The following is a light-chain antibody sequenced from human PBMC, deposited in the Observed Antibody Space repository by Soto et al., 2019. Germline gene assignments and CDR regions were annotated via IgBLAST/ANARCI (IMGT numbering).Light chain of an antibody. CDR3: QQYYHVPWT. Sequence: DIVMTQSPDALAVSLGERATINCQSSQSILFSSNNKNYLAWYQQKPGQPPKLLISWASTRESGVPDRFSGRGSGTDFTLTISSLQAEDVAVYYCQQYYHVPWTFGEGTKVEIK. CDR2: WAS. J-gene: IGKJ1*01. CDR1: QSILFSSNNKNY. V-gene: IGKV4-1*01.